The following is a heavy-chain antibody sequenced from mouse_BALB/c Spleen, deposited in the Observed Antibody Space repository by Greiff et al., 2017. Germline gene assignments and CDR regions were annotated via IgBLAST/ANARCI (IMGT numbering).Heavy chain of an antibody. J-gene: IGHJ4*01. CDR2: ISSGGSYT. CDR3: ARHYRWGAMDY. D-gene: IGHD2-14*01. V-gene: IGHV5-6*02. CDR1: GFTFSSYG. Sequence: EVKLVESGGDLVKPGGSLKLSCAASGFTFSSYGMSWVRQTPDKRLEWVATISSGGSYTYYPDSVKGRFTISRDNAKNTLYLQMSSLKSEDTAMYYCARHYRWGAMDYWGQGTSVTVSS.